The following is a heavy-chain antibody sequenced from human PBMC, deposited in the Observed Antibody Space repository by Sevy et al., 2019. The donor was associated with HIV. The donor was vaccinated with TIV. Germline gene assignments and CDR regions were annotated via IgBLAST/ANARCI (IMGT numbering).Heavy chain of an antibody. CDR3: ARDKRKGRFLEWLYTDYAFDI. CDR2: IKQDGSEK. J-gene: IGHJ3*02. D-gene: IGHD3-3*01. V-gene: IGHV3-7*01. Sequence: GGSLRLSCAASGFTFSSYWMSWVRQAPGTGLEWVANIKQDGSEKYYVDSVKGRFTISRDNAKNSLYLQMNSLRAEDTAVYYCARDKRKGRFLEWLYTDYAFDIWGQRTMVTVSS. CDR1: GFTFSSYW.